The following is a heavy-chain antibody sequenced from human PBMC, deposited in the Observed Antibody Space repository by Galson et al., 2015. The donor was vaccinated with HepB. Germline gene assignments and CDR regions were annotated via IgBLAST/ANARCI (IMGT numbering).Heavy chain of an antibody. J-gene: IGHJ3*02. CDR2: ISGSGGST. Sequence: SLRLSCAASGFTFSSYAMSWVRQAPWKGLEWVSAISGSGGSTYYADSVKGRFTISRDNSKNTLYLQMNSLGAEDTAAYYCAKEMGGSYSPTDIWGQGTMVTVSP. CDR1: GFTFSSYA. D-gene: IGHD1-26*01. CDR3: AKEMGGSYSPTDI. V-gene: IGHV3-23*01.